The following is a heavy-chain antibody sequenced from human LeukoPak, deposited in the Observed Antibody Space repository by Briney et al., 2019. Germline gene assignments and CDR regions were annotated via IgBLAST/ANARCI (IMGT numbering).Heavy chain of an antibody. D-gene: IGHD1-26*01. J-gene: IGHJ4*02. CDR1: GFSLSTYW. CDR2: IKQDEGEK. Sequence: AGSLRLSCAASGFSLSTYWMSWVRQAPGKGLEWVANIKQDEGEKDYVDSVKGRFTISRDNAKNSMYLQMSSLRAAGTAVYYCARVASGSYCIDYGGQKTLVSVSS. V-gene: IGHV3-7*03. CDR3: ARVASGSYCIDY.